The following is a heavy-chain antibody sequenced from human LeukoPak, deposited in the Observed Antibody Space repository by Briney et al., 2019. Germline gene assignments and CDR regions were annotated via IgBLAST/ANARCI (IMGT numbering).Heavy chain of an antibody. Sequence: PGSSVKVSCKASGGTFSSYGISWVRQAPGQGLEWMGWISAYNGNTNYAQKLQGRVTMTTDTSTSTAYMELRSLRSDDTAVYYCARVRYYYDSSGYLNWFDPWGQGTLVTVSS. CDR3: ARVRYYYDSSGYLNWFDP. D-gene: IGHD3-22*01. V-gene: IGHV1-18*01. CDR1: GGTFSSYG. CDR2: ISAYNGNT. J-gene: IGHJ5*02.